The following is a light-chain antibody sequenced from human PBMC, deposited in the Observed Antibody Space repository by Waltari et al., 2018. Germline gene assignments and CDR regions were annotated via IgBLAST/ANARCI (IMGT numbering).Light chain of an antibody. J-gene: IGKJ4*01. Sequence: CRDSQSVTSISLSWYQQKLGQAPRLLIYGTSSRATGTPDRFSGSGSGTDFTLTISRLEPEDVAVYYCQQYDGEVVTFGGGTKVEI. V-gene: IGKV3-20*01. CDR2: GTS. CDR3: QQYDGEVVT. CDR1: QSVTSIS.